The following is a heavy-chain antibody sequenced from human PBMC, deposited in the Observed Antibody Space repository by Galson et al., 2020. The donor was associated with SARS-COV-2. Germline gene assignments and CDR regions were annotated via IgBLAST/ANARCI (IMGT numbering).Heavy chain of an antibody. CDR2: IYYRSKWYN. CDR3: ARSPGITVARTFDY. V-gene: IGHV6-1*01. Sequence: SQPLSLTCAISGDSVSSNSAAWNWIRQSPSRGLEWLGRIYYRSKWYNDYAVSVKSRISINPDTSKNQFSLQMNSVTPEDTAVYYCARSPGITVARTFDYWGQGTLLTVSS. J-gene: IGHJ4*02. CDR1: GDSVSSNSAA. D-gene: IGHD6-19*01.